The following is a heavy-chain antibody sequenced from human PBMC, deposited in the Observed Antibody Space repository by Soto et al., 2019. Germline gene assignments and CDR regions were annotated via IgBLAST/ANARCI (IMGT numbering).Heavy chain of an antibody. CDR3: AYGSGSYLHYFEY. D-gene: IGHD3-10*01. J-gene: IGHJ4*02. Sequence: ASVKVSCKVSGYTFIDHYVHWVQQAPGKGLEWLGLVDPEESEAIYAEKFQGRVAITADTSTDTAYMELRSLRSEDTGVYYCAYGSGSYLHYFEYWGQGTLVTVSS. CDR1: GYTFIDHY. V-gene: IGHV1-69-2*01. CDR2: VDPEESEA.